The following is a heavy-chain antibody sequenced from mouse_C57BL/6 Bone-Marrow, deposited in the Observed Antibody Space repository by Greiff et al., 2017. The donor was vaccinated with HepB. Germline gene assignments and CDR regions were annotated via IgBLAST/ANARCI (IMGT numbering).Heavy chain of an antibody. CDR1: GYTFTDYY. D-gene: IGHD1-1*01. Sequence: QVQLQQSGAELVRPGASVKLSCKASGYTFTDYYINWVKQRPGQGLEWIARIYPGSGNTYYNEKFKGKATLTAEKSSSTAYMQLSSLTSEDSAVYFCARGELPHWYFDGWGTGTTVTVSS. CDR3: ARGELPHWYFDG. V-gene: IGHV1-76*01. CDR2: IYPGSGNT. J-gene: IGHJ1*03.